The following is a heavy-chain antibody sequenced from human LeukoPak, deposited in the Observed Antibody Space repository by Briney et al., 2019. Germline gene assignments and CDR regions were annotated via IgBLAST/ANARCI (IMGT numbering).Heavy chain of an antibody. J-gene: IGHJ4*02. Sequence: GGSLRLSCAASGFTFSSYAMSWVRQAPGKGLEWVSAISGSGGSTYYPGSVKGRFTISRENAKNSLYLQMNSLRAGDTAVYYCARDTRLMYYFDFWGQGALVTVSS. V-gene: IGHV3-23*01. CDR1: GFTFSSYA. D-gene: IGHD2-2*01. CDR3: ARDTRLMYYFDF. CDR2: ISGSGGST.